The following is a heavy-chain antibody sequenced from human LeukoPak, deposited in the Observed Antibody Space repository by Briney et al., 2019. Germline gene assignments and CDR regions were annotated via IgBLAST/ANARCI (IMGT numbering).Heavy chain of an antibody. CDR1: GGSMRSYY. Sequence: SETLSLTCTVSGGSMRSYYWSWIRQPPGKGLEWIGYIYYSGSTNYNPSLKSRVTISVDTSKNQFSLKLSSVTAADTAVYYCARGVTVSSSWSYWYFDLWGRGTLVTVSS. CDR2: IYYSGST. D-gene: IGHD6-13*01. J-gene: IGHJ2*01. CDR3: ARGVTVSSSWSYWYFDL. V-gene: IGHV4-59*01.